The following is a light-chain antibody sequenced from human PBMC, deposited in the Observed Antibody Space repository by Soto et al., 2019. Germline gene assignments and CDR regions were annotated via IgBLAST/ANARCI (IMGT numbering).Light chain of an antibody. CDR1: QSVSSN. Sequence: EIVMTQSPATLSVSPGERATLSCRASQSVSSNLAWYQQKPGQAPRLLIYGASTRANGIPARFSGSGSGTEFTLTISSLQYEDFAVYYCQQYNNWPPWTFGQGTKVEIK. CDR3: QQYNNWPPWT. V-gene: IGKV3-15*01. J-gene: IGKJ1*01. CDR2: GAS.